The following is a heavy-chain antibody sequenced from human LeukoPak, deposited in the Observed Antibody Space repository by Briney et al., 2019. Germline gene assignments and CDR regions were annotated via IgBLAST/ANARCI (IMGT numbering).Heavy chain of an antibody. Sequence: GRSLRLSCAASGFTFSSYVMHWVRQAPGKGLEWVAIISYDGSNEYYADSVKGRFTISRDNSKNTLYLQMNSLRAADTAVYYCARYVPAAIRNWFDPWGQGTLVTVSS. CDR1: GFTFSSYV. J-gene: IGHJ5*02. V-gene: IGHV3-30*04. CDR2: ISYDGSNE. D-gene: IGHD2-2*01. CDR3: ARYVPAAIRNWFDP.